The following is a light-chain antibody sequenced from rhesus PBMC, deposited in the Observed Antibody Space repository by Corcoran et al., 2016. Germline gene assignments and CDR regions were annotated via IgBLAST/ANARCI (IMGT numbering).Light chain of an antibody. CDR2: DAS. J-gene: IGKJ2*01. V-gene: IGKV1-28*02. CDR1: QGIGRY. Sequence: DIQMTQSPSSLSASVGDTVTITCRASQGIGRYLNWFQQQPGRAPKLLVYDASRLGRGVPSRFSGSGSGTDFTINITSSQPEDFGTYSCLQHNSYPYSFGHETKVEIK. CDR3: LQHNSYPYS.